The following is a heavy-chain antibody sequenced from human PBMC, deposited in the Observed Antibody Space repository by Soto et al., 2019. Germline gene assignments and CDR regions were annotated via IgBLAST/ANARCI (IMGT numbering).Heavy chain of an antibody. CDR3: ARGMTPPGAPAWYYFDS. D-gene: IGHD2-8*02. J-gene: IGHJ4*02. Sequence: KPSETLSLTCTVSGASITGSSYWSWIRQPAGKGLEWIGRFSLSGTTNYNPSLRSRVTMSADVSKNQFSLRLTSVTAADTALYYCARGMTPPGAPAWYYFDSWGQGTLVTV. CDR1: GASITGSSY. V-gene: IGHV4-4*07. CDR2: FSLSGTT.